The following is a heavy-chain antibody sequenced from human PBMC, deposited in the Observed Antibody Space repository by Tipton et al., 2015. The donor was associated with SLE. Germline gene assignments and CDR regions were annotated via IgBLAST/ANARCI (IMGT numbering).Heavy chain of an antibody. D-gene: IGHD1-26*01. J-gene: IGHJ4*02. CDR2: ISNNGGNP. CDR1: GFTFSNYS. CDR3: ARRATTNSYDY. V-gene: IGHV3-64*01. Sequence: GSLRLSCAASGFTFSNYSMHWVRQTPGKGLEYVSAISNNGGNPYYANSVKGRFTISRDDSKNMLYLQMGSLRDEDMGVYYCARRATTNSYDYWSRGTLVTVSS.